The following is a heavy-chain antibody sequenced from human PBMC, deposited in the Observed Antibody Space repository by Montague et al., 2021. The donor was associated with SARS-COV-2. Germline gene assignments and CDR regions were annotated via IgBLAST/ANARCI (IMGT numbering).Heavy chain of an antibody. D-gene: IGHD6-13*01. CDR2: TYYRSMWKS. Sequence: CAIPGDTVSSNSATWNWIRQSPSRGLEWLGRTYYRSMWKSDYARSVKSRIAINPCTSKNQFSLQLSSVTPEDTALYYCVRGIEAAGSYDYWGQGTLVTVSS. J-gene: IGHJ4*02. CDR1: GDTVSSNSAT. V-gene: IGHV6-1*01. CDR3: VRGIEAAGSYDY.